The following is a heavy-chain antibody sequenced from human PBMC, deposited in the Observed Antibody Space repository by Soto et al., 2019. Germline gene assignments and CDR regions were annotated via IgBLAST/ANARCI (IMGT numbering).Heavy chain of an antibody. CDR1: GGSISSYY. Sequence: PSETLSLTCTVSGGSISSYYWSWIRQPPGKGLEWIGYIYYSGSTNYNPSLKSRVTISVDTSKNQFSLKLSSVTAADTAVYYCASSTTPYYYDFWSGYFPGLDYWGQGTLVTVSS. J-gene: IGHJ4*02. CDR2: IYYSGST. D-gene: IGHD3-3*01. CDR3: ASSTTPYYYDFWSGYFPGLDY. V-gene: IGHV4-59*01.